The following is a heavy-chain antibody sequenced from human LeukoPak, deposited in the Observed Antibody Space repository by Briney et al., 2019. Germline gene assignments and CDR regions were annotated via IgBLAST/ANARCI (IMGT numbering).Heavy chain of an antibody. CDR3: ARGSDGQWLVNAFDI. J-gene: IGHJ3*02. CDR2: ISTSSSYI. D-gene: IGHD6-19*01. V-gene: IGHV3-21*01. CDR1: GFPFSTYT. Sequence: GGSLRLSCAASGFPFSTYTMNWVRQAPGKGLEWVSSISTSSSYIYYADSVKGRFTISRDNAKNSLYLQMNSLTAEDTAVYYCARGSDGQWLVNAFDIWGQGTMVTVSS.